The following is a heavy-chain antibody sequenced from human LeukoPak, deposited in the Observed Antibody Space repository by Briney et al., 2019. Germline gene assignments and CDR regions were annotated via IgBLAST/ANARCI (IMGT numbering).Heavy chain of an antibody. CDR3: ARVTQDPPGRKKTTVHSDL. J-gene: IGHJ2*01. CDR1: GGSISSYY. V-gene: IGHV4-4*07. D-gene: IGHD4-17*01. Sequence: SETLSLTCTVSGGSISSYYWSWIRQPAGKGLEWIGRIYTSGSTNYNPSLKSRVTMSVDTSKNQFSLKLSSVTAADTAVYYCARVTQDPPGRKKTTVHSDLWGRGTLVTVSS. CDR2: IYTSGST.